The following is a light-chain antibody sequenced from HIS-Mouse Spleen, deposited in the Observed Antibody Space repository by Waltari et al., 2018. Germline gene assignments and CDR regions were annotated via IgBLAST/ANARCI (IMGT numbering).Light chain of an antibody. CDR1: SLRSYY. CDR3: NSRDSSGKHVV. Sequence: SSELTQDPAVSVALGQTVRITCQGDSLRSYYASWYQQKPGQAPVLVIYGKNNRPSGIPDRFSGSRSGNTASLTITGAQAEDEADYYCNSRDSSGKHVVFGGGTKLTVL. CDR2: GKN. V-gene: IGLV3-19*01. J-gene: IGLJ2*01.